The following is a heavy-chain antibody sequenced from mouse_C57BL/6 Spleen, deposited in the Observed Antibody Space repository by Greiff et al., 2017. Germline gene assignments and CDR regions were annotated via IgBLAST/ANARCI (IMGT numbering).Heavy chain of an antibody. Sequence: VQLQQSGAELVKPGASVKLSCTASGFNITDYYMHWVKQRPGQGLEWIGRIDPEDGETKYSQKFQGKATITADTSSNTAYLELSSLTSEDTAVYYCARSLTGSYFDCWGQGTTLTVSS. CDR2: IDPEDGET. J-gene: IGHJ2*01. V-gene: IGHV14-2*01. D-gene: IGHD4-1*01. CDR1: GFNITDYY. CDR3: ARSLTGSYFDC.